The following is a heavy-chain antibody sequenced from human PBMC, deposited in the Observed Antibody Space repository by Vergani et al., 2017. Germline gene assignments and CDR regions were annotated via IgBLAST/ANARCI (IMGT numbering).Heavy chain of an antibody. V-gene: IGHV3-30*02. Sequence: QVQLVESGGGVVQPGGSLRLSCAASGFTFSSYGMHWVRQAPGKGLEWVAFIRYDGSNKYYADSVKGRFTISRDNSKNTLYLQMNSLRAEDTAVYYCAKEVGATRSGTWGQGTLVTVSS. D-gene: IGHD1-26*01. CDR3: AKEVGATRSGT. CDR1: GFTFSSYG. CDR2: IRYDGSNK. J-gene: IGHJ5*02.